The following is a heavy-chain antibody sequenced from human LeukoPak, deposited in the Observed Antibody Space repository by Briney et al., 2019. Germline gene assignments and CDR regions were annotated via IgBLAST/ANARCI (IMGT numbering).Heavy chain of an antibody. Sequence: AGGSLRLSCAASGFTFSNYAMTWVRQAPGKGLEWVSAISGSGGSTYYADSVKGRFTISRDNSKNTLYLQMNSLRAEDTAVYFCARAIEGAYDLWGQGTLVTVSS. CDR3: ARAIEGAYDL. V-gene: IGHV3-23*01. J-gene: IGHJ4*02. D-gene: IGHD5-12*01. CDR1: GFTFSNYA. CDR2: ISGSGGST.